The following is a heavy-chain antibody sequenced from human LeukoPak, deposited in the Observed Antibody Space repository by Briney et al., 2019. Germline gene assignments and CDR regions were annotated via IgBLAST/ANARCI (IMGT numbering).Heavy chain of an antibody. CDR3: ASLGGTYDY. V-gene: IGHV4-61*08. CDR2: IYYSGNT. CDR1: GGSISSGDYY. J-gene: IGHJ4*02. D-gene: IGHD1-26*01. Sequence: PSETLSLTCTASGGSISSGDYYWSWIRQPPGKGLEWIGYIYYSGNTNYNPSLKGRVTISIDTSKNQVSLRLSSVSAADTAVYYCASLGGTYDYWGQGTLVTVSS.